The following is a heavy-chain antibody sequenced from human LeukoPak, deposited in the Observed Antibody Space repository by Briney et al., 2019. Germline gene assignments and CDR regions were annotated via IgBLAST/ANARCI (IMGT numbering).Heavy chain of an antibody. V-gene: IGHV3-53*01. J-gene: IGHJ4*02. D-gene: IGHD3-22*01. CDR1: GFTVSSNY. CDR3: ARDYYDSSGYYGLDY. CDR2: IYSGGST. Sequence: PGGSLRLSWAASGFTVSSNYMSWVRQAPGKGLEWVSVIYSGGSTYYADSVKGRFTISRDNSKNTLYLQMNSLRAEDTAVYYCARDYYDSSGYYGLDYWGQGTLVTVSS.